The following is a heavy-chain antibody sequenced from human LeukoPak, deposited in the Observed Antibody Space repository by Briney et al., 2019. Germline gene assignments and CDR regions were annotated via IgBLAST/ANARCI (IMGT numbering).Heavy chain of an antibody. V-gene: IGHV1-69*05. CDR2: IIPIFGTA. CDR3: ARGSGITMGLGAYYYYMDV. J-gene: IGHJ6*03. CDR1: GGTFSSYA. Sequence: GSSVKVSCKASGGTFSSYAISWVRQAPGQGLEWMGGIIPIFGTANYAQKFQGRVTITTDESTSTAYMELSSLRSEDTAVYYCARGSGITMGLGAYYYYMDVWGKGTTVTVSS. D-gene: IGHD3-10*01.